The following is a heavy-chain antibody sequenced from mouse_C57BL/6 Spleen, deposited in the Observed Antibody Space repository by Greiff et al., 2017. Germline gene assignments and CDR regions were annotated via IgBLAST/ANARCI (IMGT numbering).Heavy chain of an antibody. CDR3: VRSTATVVECCAMDY. CDR1: GFTFTGYW. V-gene: IGHV1-9*01. D-gene: IGHD1-1*01. CDR2: ILPGSGST. J-gene: IGHJ4*01. Sequence: QVKLQQSGAELMKPGASVKLSCTASGFTFTGYWIEWVKQRPGHGLEWIGEILPGSGSTNYTEKLKGKATFTSDTSSNKAYMQLSSLTTEDSAMYYCVRSTATVVECCAMDYWGQGTSVTVSS.